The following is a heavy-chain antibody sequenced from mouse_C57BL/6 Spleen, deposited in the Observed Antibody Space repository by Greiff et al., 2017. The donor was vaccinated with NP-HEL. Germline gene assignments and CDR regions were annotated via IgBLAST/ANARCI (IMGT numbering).Heavy chain of an antibody. D-gene: IGHD1-1*01. J-gene: IGHJ4*01. CDR1: GYSFTSYY. Sequence: QVQLQQSGPELVKPGASVKISCKASGYSFTSYYIHWVKQRPGQGLEWIGWIYPGSGNTKYNEKFKGKATLTADTSSSTAYMQLSSLTSEDSAVYYCARSGTTVVATPYAMDYWGQGTSVTVSS. CDR2: IYPGSGNT. V-gene: IGHV1-66*01. CDR3: ARSGTTVVATPYAMDY.